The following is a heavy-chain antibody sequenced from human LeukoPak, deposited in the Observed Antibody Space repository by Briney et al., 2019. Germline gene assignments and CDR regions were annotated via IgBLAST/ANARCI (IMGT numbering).Heavy chain of an antibody. CDR2: IFYSGST. J-gene: IGHJ4*02. V-gene: IGHV4-39*01. D-gene: IGHD3-22*01. Sequence: PSETLSLTCTVSGGSVSSTSHHWDWIRQPPGQGLEWIGSIFYSGSTYYSPSLKSRVTISVDTSKNQFSLKLSSVTAADTAVYYCARRGVYYDSSGYHYYFDYWGQGTLVTVSS. CDR3: ARRGVYYDSSGYHYYFDY. CDR1: GGSVSSTSHH.